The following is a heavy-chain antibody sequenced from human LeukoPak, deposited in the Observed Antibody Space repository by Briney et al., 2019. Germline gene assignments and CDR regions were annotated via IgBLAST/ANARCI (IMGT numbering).Heavy chain of an antibody. V-gene: IGHV3-23*01. Sequence: PGGSLRLSCAASGFTFSSYSMNWVRQAPGKGPEWVSAISGSGGSTYYADSVKGRFTISRDNSKNTLYLQMNSLRAEDTAVYYCAKDLNDIFWFDPWGQGTLVTVSS. CDR1: GFTFSSYS. CDR3: AKDLNDIFWFDP. D-gene: IGHD3-9*01. CDR2: ISGSGGST. J-gene: IGHJ5*02.